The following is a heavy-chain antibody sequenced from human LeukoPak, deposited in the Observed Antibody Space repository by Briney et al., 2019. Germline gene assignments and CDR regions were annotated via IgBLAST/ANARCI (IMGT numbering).Heavy chain of an antibody. CDR3: ATRYTS. CDR2: IIPVFGTA. CDR1: GGTLSSYT. J-gene: IGHJ4*02. D-gene: IGHD5-18*01. Sequence: ASVKVSCKASGGTLSSYTVSWVRQAPGQGLEWMGGIIPVFGTASYAPRLQGRVTITADESTSTVYMELSSLTSDDTAVYYCATRYTSWGQGTLVTVSS. V-gene: IGHV1-69*13.